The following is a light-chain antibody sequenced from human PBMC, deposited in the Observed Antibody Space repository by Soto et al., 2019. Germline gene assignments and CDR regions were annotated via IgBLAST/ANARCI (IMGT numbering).Light chain of an antibody. J-gene: IGLJ1*01. V-gene: IGLV2-14*01. CDR3: SSYTTSSSYV. CDR2: DVT. CDR1: SSDVGGYIH. Sequence: QSPLTQPASVSVSPGHSITISGTGTSSDVGGYIHVSWYQQHPGKAPKLMIYDVTSRPSGVSYRFSGSKSGNTASLTISGLQAEDDADYYCSSYTTSSSYVFGTGTKVTAL.